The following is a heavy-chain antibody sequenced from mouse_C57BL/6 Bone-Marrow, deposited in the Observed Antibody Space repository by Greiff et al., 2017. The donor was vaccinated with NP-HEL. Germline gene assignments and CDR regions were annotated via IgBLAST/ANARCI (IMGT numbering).Heavy chain of an antibody. V-gene: IGHV1-64*01. CDR1: GYTFTSYW. J-gene: IGHJ2*01. CDR2: IHPNSGST. D-gene: IGHD4-1*01. Sequence: VQLQQPGAELVKPGASVKLSCKASGYTFTSYWMHWVKQRPGQGLEWIGMIHPNSGSTNYNEKFKSKATLTVDKSSSTAYMQLSSLTSEDSAVYYCARGGGLTGSFDYWGKGTTLTVSS. CDR3: ARGGGLTGSFDY.